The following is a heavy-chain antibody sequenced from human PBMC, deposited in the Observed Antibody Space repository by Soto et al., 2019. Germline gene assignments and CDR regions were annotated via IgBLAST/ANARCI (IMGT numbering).Heavy chain of an antibody. CDR3: ARFSGSYTRGLDY. J-gene: IGHJ4*02. Sequence: EVQLVESGGGLVQPGGSLRLSCAASGFTFSDHYMDWVRQAPGKGLEWVGRSRNKANSYSTEYAASVKGRFTISRDESKNSLYLRMNSLKTGDTAVYYCARFSGSYTRGLDYWGQGTLVTASS. V-gene: IGHV3-72*01. D-gene: IGHD1-26*01. CDR1: GFTFSDHY. CDR2: SRNKANSYST.